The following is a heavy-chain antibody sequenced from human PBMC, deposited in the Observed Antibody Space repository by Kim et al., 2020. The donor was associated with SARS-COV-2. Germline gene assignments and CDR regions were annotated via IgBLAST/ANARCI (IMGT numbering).Heavy chain of an antibody. V-gene: IGHV1-69*13. J-gene: IGHJ6*02. D-gene: IGHD3-3*01. CDR1: GGTFSSYA. CDR2: IIPIFGTA. CDR3: ARGRDYDFWSGYYYYYYGMDV. Sequence: SVKVSCKASGGTFSSYAISWVRQAPGQGLEWMGGIIPIFGTANYAQKFQGRVTITADESTSTAYMELSSLRSEDTAVYYCARGRDYDFWSGYYYYYYGMDVWGQGTTVTVSS.